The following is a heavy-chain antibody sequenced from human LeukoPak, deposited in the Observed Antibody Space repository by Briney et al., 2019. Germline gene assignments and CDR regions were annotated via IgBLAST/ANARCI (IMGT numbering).Heavy chain of an antibody. CDR3: ARGLWFGEFNWFDP. Sequence: SETLSLTCTVSGGSISSYYWSWIRQPPGQGLEWIGYIYYSGSTNYNPSLKSRVTISVDTSKNQFSLKLSSVTAADTAVYYCARGLWFGEFNWFDPWGQGTLVTVSS. V-gene: IGHV4-59*01. J-gene: IGHJ5*02. CDR2: IYYSGST. D-gene: IGHD3-10*01. CDR1: GGSISSYY.